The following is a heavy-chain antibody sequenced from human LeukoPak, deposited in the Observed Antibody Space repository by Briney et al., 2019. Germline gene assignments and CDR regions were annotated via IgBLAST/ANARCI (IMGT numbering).Heavy chain of an antibody. V-gene: IGHV4-39*07. D-gene: IGHD3-10*01. Sequence: SETLSLICTVSGGSMSKSSYYWGWIRQPPGKGLEWIGYIYYNGNTYYNPSLRSPVTISLDTSKNQFSLKLNSVTAADTAVYYCARAVGGDGSGSLWGPGTLVTVSS. J-gene: IGHJ4*02. CDR3: ARAVGGDGSGSL. CDR2: IYYNGNT. CDR1: GGSMSKSSYY.